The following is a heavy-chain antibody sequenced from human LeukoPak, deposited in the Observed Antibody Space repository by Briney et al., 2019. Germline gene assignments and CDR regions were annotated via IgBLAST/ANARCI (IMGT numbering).Heavy chain of an antibody. J-gene: IGHJ4*02. D-gene: IGHD3-10*01. Sequence: GGSLRLSCAASGFTFSSYEMNWARQAPGKGLEWVSYISSSGSTIYYADSVKGRFAISRDNAKNSLYLQMNSLRAEDTAVYYCARSRVGSYKDYWGQGTLVTVSS. CDR3: ARSRVGSYKDY. CDR1: GFTFSSYE. CDR2: ISSSGSTI. V-gene: IGHV3-48*03.